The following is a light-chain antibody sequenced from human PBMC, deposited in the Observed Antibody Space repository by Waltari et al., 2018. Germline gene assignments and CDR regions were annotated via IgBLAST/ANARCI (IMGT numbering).Light chain of an antibody. CDR1: RSNLGSNT. Sequence: QSVLTQPPSASGTPGQRTTVSCSGSRSNLGSNTVNWYQQLPGTAPKLLIYKNNRRPSGVPHLFSGSKSGTSASLAISGLQSEDEADYFCATWDNGLNGVVFGGGSKVTVL. CDR2: KNN. CDR3: ATWDNGLNGVV. J-gene: IGLJ2*01. V-gene: IGLV1-44*01.